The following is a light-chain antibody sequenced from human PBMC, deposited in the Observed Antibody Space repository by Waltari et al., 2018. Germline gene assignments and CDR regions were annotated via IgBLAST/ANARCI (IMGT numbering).Light chain of an antibody. J-gene: IGKJ1*01. CDR2: GAS. Sequence: EIVMTQSPATLSVSPGERATLSCRASQSVGSKLAWYQQKPGPAPRLLIYGASTRATGIPARFSGSGSGTEFTLTISSLQSEDFAVYYCHQYNNWPRTFGQGTKVEIK. V-gene: IGKV3-15*01. CDR1: QSVGSK. CDR3: HQYNNWPRT.